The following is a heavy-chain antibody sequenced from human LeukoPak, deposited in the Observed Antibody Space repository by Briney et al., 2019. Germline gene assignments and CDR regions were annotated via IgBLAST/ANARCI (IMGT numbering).Heavy chain of an antibody. D-gene: IGHD3-22*01. CDR3: AKGGTRRDYYDSSGYYF. Sequence: GGSLRLSCAASGFTFSSYAMHWVRQAPGKGLEWVSAISGSGGSTYYADSVKGRFTISRDNSKNTLYLQMNSLRAEDTAVYYCAKGGTRRDYYDSSGYYFGGQGTLVTVSS. CDR2: ISGSGGST. CDR1: GFTFSSYA. J-gene: IGHJ4*02. V-gene: IGHV3-23*01.